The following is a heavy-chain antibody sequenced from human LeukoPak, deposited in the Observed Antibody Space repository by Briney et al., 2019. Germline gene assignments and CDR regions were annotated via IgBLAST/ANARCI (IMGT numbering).Heavy chain of an antibody. Sequence: SETLSLTCTVSGGSISSSSYYWGWIRQPPGKGLEWIGSIYYSGSTYYNPSLKSRVTISVDTSKTQFSLKLSSVTAADTAVYYCARRYGSGSYYGGEFDYWGQGTLVTVSS. V-gene: IGHV4-39*01. J-gene: IGHJ4*02. CDR2: IYYSGST. D-gene: IGHD3-10*01. CDR3: ARRYGSGSYYGGEFDY. CDR1: GGSISSSSYY.